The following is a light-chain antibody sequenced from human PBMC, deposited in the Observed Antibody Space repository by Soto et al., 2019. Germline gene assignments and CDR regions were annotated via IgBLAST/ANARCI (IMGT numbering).Light chain of an antibody. J-gene: IGKJ4*01. CDR2: AAS. V-gene: IGKV1-39*01. Sequence: DIQMTQSPSSLSASVGDRVTITCRASQSISSNLNWYQQKPGKAPNLLIYAASSLQSGVPSRFSGSGSGTDFTLTISSLQPEDFATYHCQQSYNTTLTFGGGTKVDIK. CDR1: QSISSN. CDR3: QQSYNTTLT.